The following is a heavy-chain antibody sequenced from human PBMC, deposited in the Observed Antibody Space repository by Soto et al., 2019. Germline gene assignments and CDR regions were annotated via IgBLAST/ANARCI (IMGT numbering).Heavy chain of an antibody. CDR2: IYYSGNT. CDR3: ARGGYSIDY. V-gene: IGHV4-59*01. D-gene: IGHD6-13*01. J-gene: IGHJ4*02. CDR1: GGSICRYY. Sequence: SVTMSVTCTVAGGSICRYYWGWIRQPPGKGLEWIGYIYYSGNTNYNPSLKSRVTISVDTSKNQFSLKLSSVTAADTAVYYCARGGYSIDYWGQGTLVTVSS.